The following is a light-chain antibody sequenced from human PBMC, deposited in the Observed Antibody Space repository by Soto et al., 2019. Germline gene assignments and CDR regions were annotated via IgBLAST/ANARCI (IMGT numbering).Light chain of an antibody. CDR2: GAS. J-gene: IGKJ4*01. CDR3: QQYGSSPPESN. V-gene: IGKV3-20*01. Sequence: EIVLTQSPGTLSLSPGERATLSCRASQSVSSSYLAWYQQKHGQAPRLLIYGASSRATGIPARFSGSGSGTDFNLTISSLEPEDFAVYYCQQYGSSPPESNFGGGTKVEIK. CDR1: QSVSSSY.